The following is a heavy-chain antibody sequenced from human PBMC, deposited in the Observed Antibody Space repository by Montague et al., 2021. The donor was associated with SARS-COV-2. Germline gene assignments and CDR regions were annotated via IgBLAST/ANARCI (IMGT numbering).Heavy chain of an antibody. J-gene: IGHJ4*02. CDR1: GDSVSINIAT. CDR2: TYYRSKWYN. CDR3: ARIPVGSKYYFDF. Sequence: CAISGDSVSINIATWNWIRRSPSRGLEWLGRTYYRSKWYNDYAESVKSRITIDPDTSKHQFSLHLNSVTPEDTAVYYCARIPVGSKYYFDFWGQGTLVTVSS. D-gene: IGHD2-2*01. V-gene: IGHV6-1*01.